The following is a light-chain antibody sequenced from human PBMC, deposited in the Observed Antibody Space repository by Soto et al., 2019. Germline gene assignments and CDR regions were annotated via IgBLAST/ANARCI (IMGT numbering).Light chain of an antibody. Sequence: QSVLTQPHSVSGSPGQSVALSCTGTGSDIGAHNYVSWYQQHPGKAPKLIIFDVNKRPSEVPYRFSGSKSGNTASLTISGLHPDDEADYYCCSYAGTYTWVFGGGTKVTVL. CDR2: DVN. CDR3: CSYAGTYTWV. J-gene: IGLJ3*02. CDR1: GSDIGAHNY. V-gene: IGLV2-11*01.